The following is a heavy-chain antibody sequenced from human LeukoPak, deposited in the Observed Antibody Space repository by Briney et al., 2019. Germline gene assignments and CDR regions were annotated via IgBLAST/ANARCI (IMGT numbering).Heavy chain of an antibody. CDR1: GFTFSSYG. V-gene: IGHV3-30*18. J-gene: IGHJ4*02. D-gene: IGHD6-19*01. CDR2: ISYDGSNK. Sequence: GRSLRLSCAASGFTFSSYGMHWVRQAPGKGLEWVAVISYDGSNKYYADSAKGRFTISRDNSKNTLYLQMNSLRAEDTAVYYCAKGRGSSGFSFFVTDDYWGQGTLVTVSS. CDR3: AKGRGSSGFSFFVTDDY.